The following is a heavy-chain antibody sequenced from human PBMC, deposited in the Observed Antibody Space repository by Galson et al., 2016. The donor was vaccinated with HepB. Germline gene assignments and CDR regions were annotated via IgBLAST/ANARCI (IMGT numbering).Heavy chain of an antibody. Sequence: SVKVSCKASGFTFTSSAVQWVRQARGQRLEWIGWIVVGSGNTNSAQKFQARVTITRDMSTSTAYMELSSLRSEDTAVYYCAAERVTSSDYYYYYGMDIWGRGTTVTVSS. V-gene: IGHV1-58*01. D-gene: IGHD2-2*01. CDR2: IVVGSGNT. CDR1: GFTFTSSA. CDR3: AAERVTSSDYYYYYGMDI. J-gene: IGHJ6*02.